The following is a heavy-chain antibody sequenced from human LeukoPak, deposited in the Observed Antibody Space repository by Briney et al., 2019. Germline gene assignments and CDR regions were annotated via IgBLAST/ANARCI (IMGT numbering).Heavy chain of an antibody. CDR2: VKQDGSEK. V-gene: IGHV3-7*04. CDR1: GFSITNYW. CDR3: ARAVTSGYYNLYFDL. D-gene: IGHD3-3*01. J-gene: IGHJ4*02. Sequence: GGSLRLSCVASGFSITNYWMNWVRQAPGKGLEWVANVKQDGSEKFYVDSVKGRFTISRDNARNSLYLQMNSLRAEDTAVYYCARAVTSGYYNLYFDLWGQGTLVTVSS.